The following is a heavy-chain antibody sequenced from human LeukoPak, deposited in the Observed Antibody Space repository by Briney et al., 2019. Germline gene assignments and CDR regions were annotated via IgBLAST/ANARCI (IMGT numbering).Heavy chain of an antibody. Sequence: TGGSLRLSCAASGFTFSNFAMTWVRQAPGKGPEWVSYISGSSRTIYYADSVKGRFTISRDNAKNSLYLQMNSLRDEDTAVYYCARNEWADYWGQGTLDTVSS. J-gene: IGHJ4*02. CDR2: ISGSSRTI. CDR1: GFTFSNFA. CDR3: ARNEWADY. V-gene: IGHV3-48*02. D-gene: IGHD1-26*01.